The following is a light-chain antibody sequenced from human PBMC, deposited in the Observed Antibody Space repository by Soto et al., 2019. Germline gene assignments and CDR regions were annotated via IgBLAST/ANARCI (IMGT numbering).Light chain of an antibody. J-gene: IGKJ4*01. V-gene: IGKV3-15*01. CDR3: QQYERWPPLT. Sequence: EIVMTQSPASLSVSPGVRVTLSCRASQSVRSELAWYQQKSGQPPRLLIYGASTRATRIPARFSGSGSGTQFTLTINVLQSEDFAVYYCQQYERWPPLTFGGGTKVEIK. CDR2: GAS. CDR1: QSVRSE.